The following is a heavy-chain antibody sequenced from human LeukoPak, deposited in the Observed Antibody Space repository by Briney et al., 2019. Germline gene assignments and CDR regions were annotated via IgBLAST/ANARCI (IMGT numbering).Heavy chain of an antibody. V-gene: IGHV3-21*01. CDR3: ARDVARRGIAVAGTLFGY. CDR1: GFTFSSYS. D-gene: IGHD6-19*01. Sequence: GGSLRLSCAASGFTFSSYSMNWVRQAPGKGLEWVSSISSSSSYIYYADSVKGRFTISRDNAKNSLYLQMNSLRAEDTAVYYCARDVARRGIAVAGTLFGYWGQGTLVTVSS. CDR2: ISSSSSYI. J-gene: IGHJ4*02.